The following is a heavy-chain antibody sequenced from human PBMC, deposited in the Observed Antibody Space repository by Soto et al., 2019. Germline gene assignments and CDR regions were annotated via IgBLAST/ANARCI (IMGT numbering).Heavy chain of an antibody. Sequence: QVQLQESGPGLVKPSGTLSLTCAVSGGSISSSYWWNWVRQTPRGGPEGIGEIYHGGTNHYNPSLKYRVTISVDKSKNQFSLKLISVTAADTAVYYCVSSLNYDFWRDGGRHFYFDYWGRGSLATVSS. J-gene: IGHJ4*02. CDR3: VSSLNYDFWRDGGRHFYFDY. V-gene: IGHV4-4*02. D-gene: IGHD3-3*01. CDR1: GGSISSSYW. CDR2: IYHGGTN.